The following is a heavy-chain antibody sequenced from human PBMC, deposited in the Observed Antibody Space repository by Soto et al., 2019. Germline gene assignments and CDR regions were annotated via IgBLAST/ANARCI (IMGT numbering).Heavy chain of an antibody. J-gene: IGHJ2*01. CDR2: IYWDDDK. CDR1: GFSLDTSGVS. V-gene: IGHV2-5*02. CDR3: ASRNVNTAMVDWYFDL. D-gene: IGHD5-18*01. Sequence: QITLTESGPTLVKPTQTLTLTCTFSGFSLDTSGVSVSWIRQSPGKALEWLALIYWDDDKRYSPSLKNRLTITKDTSKSQVVLTMTTMDPVDTGTYCCASRNVNTAMVDWYFDLWGRGNRVTVSS.